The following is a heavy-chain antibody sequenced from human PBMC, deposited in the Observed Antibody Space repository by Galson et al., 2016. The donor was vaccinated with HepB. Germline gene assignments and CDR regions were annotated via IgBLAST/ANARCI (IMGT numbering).Heavy chain of an antibody. CDR3: VRGSTAPDV. D-gene: IGHD3-16*01. CDR1: GFTFSTYA. CDR2: LSDDGVAT. V-gene: IGHV3-23*01. J-gene: IGHJ6*04. Sequence: SLRLSCAASGFTFSTYAMSWVRQAPGKGLEWVSLLSDDGVATYYVDSVEGRFIISRDNSKNTLYLQMNSLRVEDTGVYYCVRGSTAPDVWGKGTTVTVSS.